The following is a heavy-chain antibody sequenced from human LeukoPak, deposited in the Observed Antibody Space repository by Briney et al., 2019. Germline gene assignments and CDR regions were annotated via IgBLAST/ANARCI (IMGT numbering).Heavy chain of an antibody. CDR3: AREGDSSLSHFDY. D-gene: IGHD6-13*01. CDR2: LYDSGST. V-gene: IGHV4-59*12. CDR1: GGSISSYY. J-gene: IGHJ4*02. Sequence: SETLSLTCTVSGGSISSYYWSWIRQPPGKGLEWIGYLYDSGSTNYNPSLKSRVTISVDTSKNQFSLKLSSVTAADTAVYYCAREGDSSLSHFDYWGQGTLVTVSS.